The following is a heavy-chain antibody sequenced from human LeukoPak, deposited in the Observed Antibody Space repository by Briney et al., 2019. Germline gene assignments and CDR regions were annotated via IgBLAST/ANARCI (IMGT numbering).Heavy chain of an antibody. D-gene: IGHD3-9*01. CDR2: ISGSGGST. J-gene: IGHJ4*02. CDR1: GFTFSSYA. CDR3: AKDAKLLRYFDWLQTQMYYFDY. V-gene: IGHV3-23*01. Sequence: GGSLRLSCAASGFTFSSYAMSWVRQAPGKGLEWVSAISGSGGSTYYADSVKGRFTISRDNSKNTLYLQMNSLRAEDTAVYYCAKDAKLLRYFDWLQTQMYYFDYWGQGTLVTVSS.